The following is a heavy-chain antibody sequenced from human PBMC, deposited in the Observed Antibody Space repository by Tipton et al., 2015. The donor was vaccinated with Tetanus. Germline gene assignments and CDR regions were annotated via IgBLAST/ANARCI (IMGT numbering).Heavy chain of an antibody. J-gene: IGHJ4*02. Sequence: QSGPEVKKPGESLKISCKGSGYTFTSYWIGWVRQMPGKGLEWMGILYPGDSDTRYSPSFQGQVTISADKSISTAYLTWSSLKASASAIYYCATSGGYCSGGSCYSVWGQGTLVTVSS. CDR1: GYTFTSYW. D-gene: IGHD2-15*01. CDR2: LYPGDSDT. V-gene: IGHV5-51*03. CDR3: ATSGGYCSGGSCYSV.